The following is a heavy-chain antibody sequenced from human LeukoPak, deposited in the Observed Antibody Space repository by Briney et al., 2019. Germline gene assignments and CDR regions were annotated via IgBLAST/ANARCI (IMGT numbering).Heavy chain of an antibody. V-gene: IGHV1-69*04. Sequence: ASVKVSCKASGGTFSSYAISWVRQAPGQGLEWMGRIIPILGIANYAQKFQGRVTITADKSTSTAYMELSSLRSEDTAVYYCARGSPMVNYYGMDVWGQGTTVTVSS. J-gene: IGHJ6*02. CDR3: ARGSPMVNYYGMDV. CDR2: IIPILGIA. D-gene: IGHD5-18*01. CDR1: GGTFSSYA.